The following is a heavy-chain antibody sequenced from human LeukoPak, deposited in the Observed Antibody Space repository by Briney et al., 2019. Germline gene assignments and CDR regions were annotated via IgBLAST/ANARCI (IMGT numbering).Heavy chain of an antibody. D-gene: IGHD2-2*01. Sequence: GRSLRLSCAASGFTFSSYAMSWVRQAPGKGLEWVSAISGSGGSTYYADSVKGRFTISRDNSKNTLYLQMNSLRAEDTAVYYCAKFSGGYCSSTSCPDAFDIWGQGTMVTVSS. V-gene: IGHV3-23*01. CDR2: ISGSGGST. J-gene: IGHJ3*02. CDR1: GFTFSSYA. CDR3: AKFSGGYCSSTSCPDAFDI.